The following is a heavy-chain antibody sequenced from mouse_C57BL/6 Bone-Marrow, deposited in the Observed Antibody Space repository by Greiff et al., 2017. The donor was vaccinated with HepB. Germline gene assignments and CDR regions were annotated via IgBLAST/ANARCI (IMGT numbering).Heavy chain of an antibody. CDR1: GFTFSSYG. Sequence: DVKLVESGGDSVKPGGSLKLSCAASGFTFSSYGMSWVRQTPDKRLEWVATISSGGSYTYYPDSVKGRFTISRDNAKNTLYLQMSSLKSEDTAMYYCARQGDYGAAMDYWGQGTSVTVSS. CDR2: ISSGGSYT. V-gene: IGHV5-6*02. D-gene: IGHD2-4*01. J-gene: IGHJ4*01. CDR3: ARQGDYGAAMDY.